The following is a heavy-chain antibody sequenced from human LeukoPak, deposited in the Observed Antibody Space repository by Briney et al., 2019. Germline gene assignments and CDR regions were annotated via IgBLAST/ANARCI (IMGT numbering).Heavy chain of an antibody. D-gene: IGHD4-23*01. CDR2: IYYSGST. CDR1: GGSISSYY. CDR3: ARVPTTVVTPPYYFDY. J-gene: IGHJ4*02. Sequence: SETLSLTCTVSGGSISSYYWSWIRQPPGKGLEWIGYIYYSGSTNYNPSLKSRVTISVDTSKNQFSLKLSSVTAADTAVYYCARVPTTVVTPPYYFDYWGQGTLVTVSS. V-gene: IGHV4-59*01.